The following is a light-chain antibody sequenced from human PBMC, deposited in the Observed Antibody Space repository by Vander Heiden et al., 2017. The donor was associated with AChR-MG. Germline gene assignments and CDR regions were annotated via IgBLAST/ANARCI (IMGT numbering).Light chain of an antibody. CDR1: QSISSY. Sequence: DIQMTQSPSSLSASVGDRVTITCRASQSISSYLNWYQRKPGKAPQLLIYAASSLQSGVPSRFSGSGSGTDFTLTISSLQPEDFATYYCQQSYSARPTFGGGTKVEIK. J-gene: IGKJ4*01. CDR3: QQSYSARPT. V-gene: IGKV1-39*01. CDR2: AAS.